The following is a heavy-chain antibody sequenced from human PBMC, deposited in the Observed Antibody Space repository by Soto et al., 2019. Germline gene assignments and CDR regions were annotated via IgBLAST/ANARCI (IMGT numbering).Heavy chain of an antibody. D-gene: IGHD3-9*01. CDR3: AREGVGSTGYFGYYGLDV. CDR2: ISGSGGNT. J-gene: IGHJ6*02. CDR1: GFTFNTYS. V-gene: IGHV3-23*01. Sequence: EVQLLESGGGLVQPGGSLRLSCAASGFTFNTYSMSWVRQAPGKGLEWVSAISGSGGNTFYADSVKGRFTISRDNSKNTLYLQMNTLRAEDMAVYYCAREGVGSTGYFGYYGLDVWGQGTTVTVSS.